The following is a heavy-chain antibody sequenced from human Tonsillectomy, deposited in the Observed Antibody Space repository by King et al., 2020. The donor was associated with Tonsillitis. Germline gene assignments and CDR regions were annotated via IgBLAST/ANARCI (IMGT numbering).Heavy chain of an antibody. Sequence: VQLVESGGGVVQPGRSLRLSCAASGFTFSSYGVHWVRQAPGKGLEWVAVISYDGSNKYYADSVKGRFTISRDNSKNTLYLQMNSLRAEDTAVYYCANSDYPYYGDYNRYGMDVWGQGTTVTVSS. CDR3: ANSDYPYYGDYNRYGMDV. D-gene: IGHD4-17*01. CDR2: ISYDGSNK. CDR1: GFTFSSYG. V-gene: IGHV3-30*18. J-gene: IGHJ6*02.